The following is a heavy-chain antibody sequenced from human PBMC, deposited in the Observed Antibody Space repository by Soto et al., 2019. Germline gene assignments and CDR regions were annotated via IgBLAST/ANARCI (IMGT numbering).Heavy chain of an antibody. CDR2: IYPDDSDT. CDR3: ASSVIATSTMKYFDL. D-gene: IGHD3-3*01. Sequence: PGESLQISFQASGYSFSNFLISWVRQMPVEGLEWLGIIYPDDSDTRYSPSFLGQVTIPADKSIKTTYLQWSSLKASDTAIYFCASSVIATSTMKYFDLWGRGTLVPLCS. CDR1: GYSFSNFL. V-gene: IGHV5-51*01. J-gene: IGHJ4*02.